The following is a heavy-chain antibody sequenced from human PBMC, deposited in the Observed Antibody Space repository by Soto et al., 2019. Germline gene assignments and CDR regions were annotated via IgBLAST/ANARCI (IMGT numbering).Heavy chain of an antibody. V-gene: IGHV3-48*01. CDR2: ISSSSTTI. J-gene: IGHJ6*03. Sequence: EVQLVESGGGLVQPGGSLRLSCAASGFTLSNYNMNWVRQAPGKGLEWVSYISSSSTTIYRADSVKGRFTISRDNGKNSLYLQMNSLKAEDTAVYYCARVYLWAAVAWGYVDVWGKGTTVTVSS. CDR3: ARVYLWAAVAWGYVDV. CDR1: GFTLSNYN. D-gene: IGHD6-13*01.